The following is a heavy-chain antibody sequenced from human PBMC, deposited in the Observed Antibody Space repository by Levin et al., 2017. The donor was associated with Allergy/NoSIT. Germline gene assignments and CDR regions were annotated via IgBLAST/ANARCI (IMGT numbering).Heavy chain of an antibody. Sequence: SETLSLTCAVSGGSVSSGGNSWSWIRQPPGKGLEWIGYIYETGDTFYNPSLRSRVTISLDRSKNHFSLNITSVTAADTAGYYCTRLHEWFDPWGQGSLVTVSS. CDR2: IYETGDT. D-gene: IGHD4-11*01. CDR1: GGSVSSGGNS. V-gene: IGHV4-30-2*01. CDR3: TRLHEWFDP. J-gene: IGHJ5*02.